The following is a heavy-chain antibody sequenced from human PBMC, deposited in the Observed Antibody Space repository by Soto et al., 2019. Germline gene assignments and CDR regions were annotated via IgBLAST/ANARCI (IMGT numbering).Heavy chain of an antibody. CDR3: AKETLDYGDYVGGYFDY. J-gene: IGHJ4*02. V-gene: IGHV3-23*01. D-gene: IGHD4-17*01. Sequence: GGSLRLSCAASGFTFNSYAMSWVRQAPGKGLEWVSGISGSGGSTYYADFVKGRFTISRDSSKNTLYLQMNSLRAEDTAVFYCAKETLDYGDYVGGYFDYWGQGTLVTVSS. CDR1: GFTFNSYA. CDR2: ISGSGGST.